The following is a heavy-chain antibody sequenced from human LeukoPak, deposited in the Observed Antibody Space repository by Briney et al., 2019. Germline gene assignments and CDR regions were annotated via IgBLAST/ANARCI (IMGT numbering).Heavy chain of an antibody. CDR1: GYTFTSYG. CDR3: AREDTYYYGSGSYPRTYGMDV. CDR2: ISAYNGNT. V-gene: IGHV1-18*01. Sequence: ASVKVSCKASGYTFTSYGISWVRQAPGQGLEWMGWISAYNGNTNYAQKLQGRDTMTTDTSTSTAYMELRSLRSDDTAVYYCAREDTYYYGSGSYPRTYGMDVWGQGTTVTVSS. J-gene: IGHJ6*02. D-gene: IGHD3-10*01.